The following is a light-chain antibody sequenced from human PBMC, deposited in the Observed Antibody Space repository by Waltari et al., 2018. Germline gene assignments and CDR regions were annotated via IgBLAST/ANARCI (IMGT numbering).Light chain of an antibody. CDR2: RSQ. CDR3: ATWDDSLTAWV. J-gene: IGLJ3*02. CDR1: SSNIGSNY. Sequence: QSVLAQPPSASETPGQRVTISCSGSSSNIGSNYIYWYQQLPGTAPKLLIYRSQERPAGVPEGFSGSKSGTSASLAISGLRSEDEADYYCATWDDSLTAWVFGGGTKVTVV. V-gene: IGLV1-47*01.